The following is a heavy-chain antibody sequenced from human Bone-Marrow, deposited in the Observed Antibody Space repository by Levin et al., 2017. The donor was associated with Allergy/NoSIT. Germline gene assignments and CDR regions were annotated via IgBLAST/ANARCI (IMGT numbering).Heavy chain of an antibody. CDR2: MSYTGTT. V-gene: IGHV4-59*08. Sequence: SETLSLTCSVSGFSISRYFWGWIRQPPGKGLEWIGHMSYTGTTKYNPSLKSRITISIDAANNQLSLKMRSVTAADTAVYYCARHVDVVERIMVDASDLWGPGTTVTVSS. J-gene: IGHJ3*01. D-gene: IGHD3-10*01. CDR1: GFSISRYF. CDR3: ARHVDVVERIMVDASDL.